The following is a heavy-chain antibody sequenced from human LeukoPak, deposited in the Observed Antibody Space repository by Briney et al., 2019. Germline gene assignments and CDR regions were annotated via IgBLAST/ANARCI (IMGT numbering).Heavy chain of an antibody. CDR3: AKGSSSGDFDY. J-gene: IGHJ4*02. D-gene: IGHD6-25*01. V-gene: IGHV3-30*18. Sequence: PGGSLRLSCAASGFSFSNYGMHWVRQAPGKGLEWVAVILYDGSNKYYADYVKGRFTISRDKSNNTLFLQMNSLRVEDTAVYYCAKGSSSGDFDYWGQGTLVTVSS. CDR1: GFSFSNYG. CDR2: ILYDGSNK.